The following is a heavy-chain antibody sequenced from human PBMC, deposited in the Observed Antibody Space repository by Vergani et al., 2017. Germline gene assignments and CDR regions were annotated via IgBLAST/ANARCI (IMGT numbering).Heavy chain of an antibody. CDR1: GFNFSDYY. D-gene: IGHD2-2*01. V-gene: IGHV3-72*01. Sequence: EVQLVESGGALVQPGGSLRLSCAVSGFNFSDYYLDWIRQAPGKGLEWVGRSRNMAYSFSTQFAASVAGRFSISREASTRSLFLQMNSLKIEDTAVYFCVREGTYCSGSSCYTGVGIFDFWGQGTPVTVSS. CDR3: VREGTYCSGSSCYTGVGIFDF. J-gene: IGHJ4*02. CDR2: SRNMAYSFST.